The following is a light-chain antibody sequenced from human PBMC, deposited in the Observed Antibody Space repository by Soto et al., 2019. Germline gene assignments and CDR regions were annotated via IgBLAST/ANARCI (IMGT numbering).Light chain of an antibody. CDR3: SSYTSSSTSYV. CDR2: QVT. CDR1: SSDLAIYNY. Sequence: QSVLTQPASVSGSPGQSITISCTGTSSDLAIYNYVSWYQQQPGKAPKLMIYQVTNRPSGVSNRFSGSRSGNTASLTISGLQAEDEADYYCSSYTSSSTSYVFGTGTKVTVL. J-gene: IGLJ1*01. V-gene: IGLV2-14*01.